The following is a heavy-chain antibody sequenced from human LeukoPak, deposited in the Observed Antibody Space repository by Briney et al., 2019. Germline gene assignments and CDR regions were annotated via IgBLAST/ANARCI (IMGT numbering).Heavy chain of an antibody. Sequence: SETLSLTCTVADDSISRFYWSWIRQPPGKGLEWIGSVYYTGSSEYNPSLKSRVTISVDTSKNEVSLKLSSVTAADTAVYYCARGTLEHCSGASCYPLDSWGQGTLVTVSS. J-gene: IGHJ5*01. CDR3: ARGTLEHCSGASCYPLDS. V-gene: IGHV4-59*08. CDR1: DDSISRFY. D-gene: IGHD2-15*01. CDR2: VYYTGSS.